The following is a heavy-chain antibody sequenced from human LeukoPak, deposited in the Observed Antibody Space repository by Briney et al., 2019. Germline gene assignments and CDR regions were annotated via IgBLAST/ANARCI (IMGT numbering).Heavy chain of an antibody. D-gene: IGHD1-14*01. J-gene: IGHJ4*02. CDR3: ARGYTLLEY. CDR1: GFTFSSYT. Sequence: PGGSLRLSCAASGFTFSSYTMHWIRQAPGKGLEWVSSISGSNSYIFYADSVKGRFTVSRDNAKDSLFLQMNSLRAEDTAVYYCARGYTLLEYWGQGTLVTVSS. V-gene: IGHV3-21*01. CDR2: ISGSNSYI.